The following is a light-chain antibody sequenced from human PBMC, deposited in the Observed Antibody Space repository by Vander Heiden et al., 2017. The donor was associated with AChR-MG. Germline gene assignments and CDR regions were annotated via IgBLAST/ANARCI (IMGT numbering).Light chain of an antibody. CDR2: AAS. J-gene: IGKJ1*01. Sequence: IKMTQSPASPSASVGDRVTITCRASQGISNYLAWYQQKPGKVPKLLIYAASTLQSGVPSRFSGSGSGTDFTLTISSLQPEDVATYYCQKYNSAPWTFGQGTKVEIK. V-gene: IGKV1-27*01. CDR1: QGISNY. CDR3: QKYNSAPWT.